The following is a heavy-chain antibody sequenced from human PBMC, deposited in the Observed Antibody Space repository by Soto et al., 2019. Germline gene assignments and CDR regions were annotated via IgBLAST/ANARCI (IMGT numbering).Heavy chain of an antibody. CDR1: GYIFTNYD. J-gene: IGHJ5*02. CDR2: INPNSGNT. V-gene: IGHV1-8*01. D-gene: IGHD4-17*01. CDR3: ARGIKYGDYSTWFDP. Sequence: QVQLVQSGAEVKKPGASVKVSCKASGYIFTNYDINWVRQATGQGLEYLGWINPNSGNTGYEQKSKGRFTMTRTTSINTASIELNSLTSEDPAVYYCARGIKYGDYSTWFDPWGQGTLVTVSS.